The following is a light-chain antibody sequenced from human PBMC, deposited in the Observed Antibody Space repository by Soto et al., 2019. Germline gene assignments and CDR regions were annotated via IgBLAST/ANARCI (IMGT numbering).Light chain of an antibody. Sequence: QSVLTQPASVSGSPGQSITISCTGTSSDVGLYDYVSWYQQHPGKAPQLMIYAVSNRPSGVSNRFSGSKSGNTASLTVSGLQAEDEADYYCSSYAGNNIHYVFXTGTKVTVL. CDR3: SSYAGNNIHYV. CDR2: AVS. CDR1: SSDVGLYDY. V-gene: IGLV2-14*01. J-gene: IGLJ1*01.